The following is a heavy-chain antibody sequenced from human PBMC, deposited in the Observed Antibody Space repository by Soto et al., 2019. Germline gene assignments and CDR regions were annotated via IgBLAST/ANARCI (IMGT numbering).Heavy chain of an antibody. Sequence: QVQLVQSGAEVKKPGSSVKVSCKASGGSLSNYGISWVRQAPGQGLEWMGGIIPVFGTANYAQKFQGRVTITADESTSIVYMDVTSLRSEDTAVYHCARGDATKIVVATYYAMDVWGQGTTVTVSS. J-gene: IGHJ6*02. D-gene: IGHD3-22*01. CDR1: GGSLSNYG. CDR2: IIPVFGTA. CDR3: ARGDATKIVVATYYAMDV. V-gene: IGHV1-69*12.